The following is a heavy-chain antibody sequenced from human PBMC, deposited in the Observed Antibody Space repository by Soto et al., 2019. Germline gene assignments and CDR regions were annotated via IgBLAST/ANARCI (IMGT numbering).Heavy chain of an antibody. CDR1: CASISVHSYY. J-gene: IGHJ5*01. CDR2: SYYSGTT. D-gene: IGHD1-20*01. V-gene: IGHV4-39*01. CDR3: TRRYNWNDNYFDF. Sequence: ETLSLTCTFSCASISVHSYYWTWIRQPPGKGLEWIGSSYYSGTTYFNPSLKSRATISVDTYKNQFSLRLTSVTAADTAIYYCTRRYNWNDNYFDFWGQGAQVTVSS.